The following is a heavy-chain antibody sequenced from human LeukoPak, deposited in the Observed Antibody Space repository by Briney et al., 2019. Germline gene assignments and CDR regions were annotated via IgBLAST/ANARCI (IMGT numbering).Heavy chain of an antibody. D-gene: IGHD6-19*01. CDR2: ISSSGSTN. V-gene: IGHV3-11*01. CDR3: AGSNPLSGYSRGWYYY. J-gene: IGHJ4*02. Sequence: AGSLRLSCAASGFTFSDYYMSWIRQAPGKGLEWVSYISSSGSTNYYAVSVKGRFTISRDNAKNSLYLQMNSLSGEDTAVYYCAGSNPLSGYSRGWYYYWGQGTRVTVSS. CDR1: GFTFSDYY.